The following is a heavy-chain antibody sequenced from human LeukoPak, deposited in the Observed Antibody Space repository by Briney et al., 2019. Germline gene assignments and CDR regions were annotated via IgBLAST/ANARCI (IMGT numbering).Heavy chain of an antibody. V-gene: IGHV3-53*01. Sequence: GGSLRLSCAASGFTFSSHYMSWVRQAPGKGLEWVSVIYTSGSTYYADSVKGRFTISRDNSKNTLYLQMNRLIAEDTAVYYCARFDDPWYFHCWGQGTLVTVSS. CDR1: GFTFSSHY. J-gene: IGHJ4*02. CDR2: IYTSGST. D-gene: IGHD1-1*01. CDR3: ARFDDPWYFHC.